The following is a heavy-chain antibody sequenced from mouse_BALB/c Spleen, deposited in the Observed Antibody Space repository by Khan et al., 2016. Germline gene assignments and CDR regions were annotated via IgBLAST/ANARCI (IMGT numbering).Heavy chain of an antibody. J-gene: IGHJ1*01. V-gene: IGHV9-3-1*01. CDR2: INTYTGEP. D-gene: IGHD2-3*01. CDR3: ARWLLKYWYDDV. Sequence: QFQLVQSGPELKKPGEIVKISCKASGYTFTNYGMNWVKQAPGKGLKWMGWINTYTGEPTYADDFKGRFAFSLETSANTAYLQIDNLKKEDTATYFRARWLLKYWYDDVWGEGTTGTVSS. CDR1: GYTFTNYG.